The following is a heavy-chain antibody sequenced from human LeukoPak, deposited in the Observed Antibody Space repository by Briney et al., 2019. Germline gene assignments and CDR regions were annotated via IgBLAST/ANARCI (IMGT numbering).Heavy chain of an antibody. J-gene: IGHJ6*03. CDR2: IRSDGSNK. D-gene: IGHD3-3*01. CDR1: GFNFSNSG. Sequence: GGSLRLSCAASGFNFSNSGMHWVRQVPGKGLEWVTFIRSDGSNKNYADSVKGRFTISRDNSKNTLYLQMNSLRAEDTATYYCAKAPLGFLEWQPRYYMDVWGKGTTVTVSS. CDR3: AKAPLGFLEWQPRYYMDV. V-gene: IGHV3-30*02.